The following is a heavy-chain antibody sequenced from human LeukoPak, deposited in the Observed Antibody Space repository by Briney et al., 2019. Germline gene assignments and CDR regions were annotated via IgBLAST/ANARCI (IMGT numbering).Heavy chain of an antibody. CDR3: ARGVRSSTNWFDP. CDR1: GYTFTGYY. J-gene: IGHJ5*02. V-gene: IGHV1-2*06. D-gene: IGHD2-2*01. Sequence: ASVKVSCKASGYTFTGYYMHWVRQAPGQGLEWMRRINPNSGGTNYAQKFQGRVTMTRDTSISTAYMELSRLRSDDTAVYYCARGVRSSTNWFDPWGQGTLVTVSS. CDR2: INPNSGGT.